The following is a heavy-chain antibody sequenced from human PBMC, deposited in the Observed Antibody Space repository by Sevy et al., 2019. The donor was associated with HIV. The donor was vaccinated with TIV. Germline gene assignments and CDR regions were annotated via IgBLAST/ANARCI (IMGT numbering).Heavy chain of an antibody. J-gene: IGHJ5*02. Sequence: ASVKVSCNASGGTFSSYAISWVRQAPGQGLEWMGGIIPIFGTANYAQKFQGRVTITADKSTSTAYMELSSLRSEDTAVYYCARARYCSGGSCYWFDPWGQGTLVTVSS. CDR1: GGTFSSYA. V-gene: IGHV1-69*06. CDR2: IIPIFGTA. D-gene: IGHD2-15*01. CDR3: ARARYCSGGSCYWFDP.